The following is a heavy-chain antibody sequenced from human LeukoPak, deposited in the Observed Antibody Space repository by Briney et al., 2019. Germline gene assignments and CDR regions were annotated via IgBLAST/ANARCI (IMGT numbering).Heavy chain of an antibody. V-gene: IGHV3-23*01. CDR1: GFTFNSFA. CDR3: AKTTTGYSSGRYPGWPVDC. Sequence: GGSLRLSCGASGFTFNSFAVSWVRQAPGKGLEWVSAISGSGGGTYYADSVKGRFTISRDNSKNTVYLQMNSLSTEDTAVYYCAKTTTGYSSGRYPGWPVDCWGQGTLVTVSS. CDR2: ISGSGGGT. J-gene: IGHJ4*02. D-gene: IGHD6-19*01.